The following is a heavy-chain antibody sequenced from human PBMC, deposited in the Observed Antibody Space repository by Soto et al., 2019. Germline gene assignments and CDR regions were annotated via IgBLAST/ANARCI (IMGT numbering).Heavy chain of an antibody. D-gene: IGHD3-22*01. CDR3: AREEDHYYDSSGYYYSHAFDI. Sequence: SVNVSCKASGGTFSSYAISWVRQAPGQGLEWMGGIIPIFGTANYAQKFQGRVTITADESTSTAYMELSSLRSEDTAVYYCAREEDHYYDSSGYYYSHAFDIWGQGTMVTVSS. CDR1: GGTFSSYA. V-gene: IGHV1-69*13. J-gene: IGHJ3*02. CDR2: IIPIFGTA.